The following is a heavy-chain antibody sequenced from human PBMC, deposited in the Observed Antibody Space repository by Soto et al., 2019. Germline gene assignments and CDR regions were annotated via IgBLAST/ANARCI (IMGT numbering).Heavy chain of an antibody. D-gene: IGHD3-10*01. J-gene: IGHJ5*02. CDR1: GGTFSSYA. CDR3: ARGWFGEYSLLGQFDP. CDR2: IIPIFGTA. Sequence: SVKVSCKASGGTFSSYAISWVRQAPGQGLEWMGGIIPIFGTANYAQKFQGRVTITADESTSTAYMELSSLRSEDTAVYYCARGWFGEYSLLGQFDPWGQGTLVTVSS. V-gene: IGHV1-69*13.